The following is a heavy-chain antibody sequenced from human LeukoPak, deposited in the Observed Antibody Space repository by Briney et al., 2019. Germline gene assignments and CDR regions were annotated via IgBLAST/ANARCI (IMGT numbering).Heavy chain of an antibody. CDR1: GFTFSSYG. CDR2: ISYDGSNK. J-gene: IGHJ4*02. V-gene: IGHV3-30*18. Sequence: GRSLRLSCAASGFTFSSYGMHWVRQAPGKGLEWVAVISYDGSNKYYADSVKGRFTISRDNSKNTLYLQMNSLRAEDTAVYSCAQVLDGLTPDYWGQGTLVTVSS. CDR3: AQVLDGLTPDY. D-gene: IGHD3/OR15-3a*01.